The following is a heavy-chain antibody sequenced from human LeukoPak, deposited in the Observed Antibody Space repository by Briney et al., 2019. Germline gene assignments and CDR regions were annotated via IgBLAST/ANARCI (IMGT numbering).Heavy chain of an antibody. CDR3: ARDSWIQLWSSYYYYYMDV. V-gene: IGHV3-30*04. D-gene: IGHD5-18*01. CDR2: ISYDGSNK. CDR1: GFTFSSYA. Sequence: GESLRLSCAASGFTFSSYAMHWVRKAPGKRLEWVAVISYDGSNKYYAASVKRRFTTSRDNSKNTLYLQMNSLRAEDTAVYYCARDSWIQLWSSYYYYYMDVWGKGTTVTAS. J-gene: IGHJ6*03.